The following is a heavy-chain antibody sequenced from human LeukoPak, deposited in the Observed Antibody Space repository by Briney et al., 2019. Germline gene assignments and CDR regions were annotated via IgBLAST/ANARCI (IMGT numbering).Heavy chain of an antibody. V-gene: IGHV3-23*01. CDR1: GFTFSNYA. J-gene: IGHJ4*02. CDR2: ISGRGDST. Sequence: GGSLRLSCVASGFTFSNYAMNWVRQAPGKGLEWVAFISGRGDSTYFPDSVKGRLTISRDDSKNMVFLQMNSLRVEDTAIYYCAKSSTRDAPLGYFDYWGQGALVTVSS. CDR3: AKSSTRDAPLGYFDY.